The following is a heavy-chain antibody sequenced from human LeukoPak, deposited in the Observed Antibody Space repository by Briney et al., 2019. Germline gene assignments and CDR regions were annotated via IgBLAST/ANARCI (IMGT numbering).Heavy chain of an antibody. CDR1: GGSISSSSYY. Sequence: SETLSLTCTVSGGSISSSSYYWGWIRQPPGKGLEWIGSIYYSGTTYCNPSLKSRVSVSIDTSKHQFSLRLSSVTAADSALYYCARVFLALPYFDFWGQGTLVTVSS. J-gene: IGHJ4*02. D-gene: IGHD2/OR15-2a*01. V-gene: IGHV4-39*02. CDR2: IYYSGTT. CDR3: ARVFLALPYFDF.